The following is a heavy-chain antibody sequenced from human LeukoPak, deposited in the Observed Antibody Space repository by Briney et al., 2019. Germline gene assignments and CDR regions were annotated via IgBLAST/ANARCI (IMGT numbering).Heavy chain of an antibody. Sequence: PSETLSLTCAVYGGSFSDYYWSWIRQPPGKGLEWIGEINHSGSTNYNPSLKSRVTISVDTSKNQFSLELSSVTAADTAVYYCARELVRGVLSRWFDPWGQGTLVTVSS. D-gene: IGHD3-10*01. V-gene: IGHV4-34*01. CDR3: ARELVRGVLSRWFDP. CDR2: INHSGST. J-gene: IGHJ5*02. CDR1: GGSFSDYY.